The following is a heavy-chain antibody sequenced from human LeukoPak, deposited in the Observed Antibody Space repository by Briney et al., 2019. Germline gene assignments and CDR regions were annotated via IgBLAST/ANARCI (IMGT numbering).Heavy chain of an antibody. D-gene: IGHD3-10*01. CDR3: ARGALSQYGPGSYYPSHSFDY. CDR1: GGSISSYY. Sequence: SETLSLTCIVSGGSISSYYWSWIRQPPGKGLEWIGYIYYSGSTNYNPSLKSRVTISVDTSKNQFSLKLSSVTAADTAVYYCARGALSQYGPGSYYPSHSFDYWGQGTLVTVSS. CDR2: IYYSGST. J-gene: IGHJ4*02. V-gene: IGHV4-59*12.